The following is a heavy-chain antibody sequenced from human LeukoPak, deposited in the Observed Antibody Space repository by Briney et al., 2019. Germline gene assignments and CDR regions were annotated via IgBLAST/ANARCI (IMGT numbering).Heavy chain of an antibody. J-gene: IGHJ4*02. CDR3: AKATAATTFFDY. Sequence: PGRSLRLSCAASGFTFSSYAMSWVRQAPGKGLEWVSAISPGGGTTFYADSVKGRFATSRDNSQNTLYLQINGLRAEDTAVYYCAKATAATTFFDYWGQGTLVTVSS. V-gene: IGHV3-23*01. CDR1: GFTFSSYA. CDR2: ISPGGGTT. D-gene: IGHD6-25*01.